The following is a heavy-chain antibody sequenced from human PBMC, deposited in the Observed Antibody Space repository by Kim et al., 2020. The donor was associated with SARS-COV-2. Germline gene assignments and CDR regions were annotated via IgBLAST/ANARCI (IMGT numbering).Heavy chain of an antibody. CDR3: ARDRIQLWLFDY. V-gene: IGHV1-3*01. J-gene: IGHJ4*02. Sequence: NYSQKFQGRVTITRDTSASTAYMELSSLRSEDTAVYYCARDRIQLWLFDYWGQGTLVTVSS. D-gene: IGHD5-18*01.